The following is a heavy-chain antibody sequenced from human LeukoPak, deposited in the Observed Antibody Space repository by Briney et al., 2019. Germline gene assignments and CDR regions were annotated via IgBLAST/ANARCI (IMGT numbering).Heavy chain of an antibody. CDR1: GGSISSGGYY. J-gene: IGHJ6*02. Sequence: SETLSLTCTVSGGSISSGGYYWSWIRQHPGKGLEWIGYIYYSGSTYYNPSLKSRVTISVDTSKNQFSLKLSSVTAADTAVYYCARDDRARSDRPGGYYYGMDVWGQGTTVTVSS. CDR3: ARDDRARSDRPGGYYYGMDV. CDR2: IYYSGST. V-gene: IGHV4-31*03. D-gene: IGHD1-1*01.